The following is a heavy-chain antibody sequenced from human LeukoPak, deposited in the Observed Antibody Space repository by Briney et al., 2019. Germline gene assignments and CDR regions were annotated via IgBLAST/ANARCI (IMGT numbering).Heavy chain of an antibody. J-gene: IGHJ4*02. CDR2: VHYSGST. V-gene: IGHV4-59*08. CDR3: ARGYSSSWYYFDY. CDR1: GGSISNYS. D-gene: IGHD6-13*01. Sequence: KPSETLSLTFTVSGGSISNYSWSWIPHTPRKRLEWIGYVHYSGSTNYNPSLKSRATISVDTSKSQFSLKLSSVTAADTAIYYCARGYSSSWYYFDYWGQGTLVTVSS.